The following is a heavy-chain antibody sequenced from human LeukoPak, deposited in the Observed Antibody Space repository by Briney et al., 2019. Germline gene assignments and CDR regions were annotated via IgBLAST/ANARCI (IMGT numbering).Heavy chain of an antibody. V-gene: IGHV4-34*01. Sequence: SETLSLTCAVYGGSFSGYYWSWIRQPPGKGLEWIGEINHSGSTNYNPSLKSRVTISVDTSKNQFSLKLSSVTAADTAVYYCARTGTRSGWYKRYWFDPWGQGTLVTVSS. CDR1: GGSFSGYY. J-gene: IGHJ5*02. CDR2: INHSGST. D-gene: IGHD6-19*01. CDR3: ARTGTRSGWYKRYWFDP.